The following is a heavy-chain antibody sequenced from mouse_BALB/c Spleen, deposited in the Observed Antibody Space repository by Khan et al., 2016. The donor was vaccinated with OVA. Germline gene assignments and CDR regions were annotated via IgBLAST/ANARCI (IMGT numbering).Heavy chain of an antibody. CDR3: ARTGYYYFDY. Sequence: EVELVESGGGLVQPGGSRKLSCAASGFTFSGFGMHWVRQAPERGLEWVAYISSGSNTIYYADTVKDRFTIYRDNPKNTLFLQMTSLRSEDTAMYFCARTGYYYFDYWGQGTTLTVSS. D-gene: IGHD2-3*01. V-gene: IGHV5-17*02. J-gene: IGHJ2*01. CDR2: ISSGSNTI. CDR1: GFTFSGFG.